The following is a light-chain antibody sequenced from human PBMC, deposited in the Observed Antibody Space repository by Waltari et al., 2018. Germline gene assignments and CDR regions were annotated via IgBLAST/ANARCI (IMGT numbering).Light chain of an antibody. CDR2: DAA. J-gene: IGKJ2*01. Sequence: RAGTSVRSCLGGYRQKPGEAASILMYDAAERSPSIPARFSGSRSATDFTLTISSLQPDDFAVYYCQHRHNWPPTFTFGQGTKLEVK. CDR1: TSVRSC. CDR3: QHRHNWPPTFT. V-gene: IGKV3-11*01.